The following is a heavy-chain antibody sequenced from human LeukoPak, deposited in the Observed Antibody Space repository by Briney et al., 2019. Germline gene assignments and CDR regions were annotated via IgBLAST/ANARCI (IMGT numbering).Heavy chain of an antibody. CDR3: VRVGSGATRADTLDL. CDR1: GFTFSAYS. V-gene: IGHV3-21*01. Sequence: NPGGSLRLSCAASGFTFSAYSMNWVRQAPGEGLEWVSSFGAAGSHIYYADSMKGRFTSSRDNAKSSLFLQMNSLRAEDTGIYYCVRVGSGATRADTLDLWGQGKMVTVSS. J-gene: IGHJ3*01. CDR2: FGAAGSHI. D-gene: IGHD6-19*01.